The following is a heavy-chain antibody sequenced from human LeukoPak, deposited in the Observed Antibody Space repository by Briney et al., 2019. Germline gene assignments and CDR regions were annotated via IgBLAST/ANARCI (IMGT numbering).Heavy chain of an antibody. D-gene: IGHD3-9*01. J-gene: IGHJ5*02. CDR3: AKDRPLRYFDWLLHNWFDP. Sequence: GGSLRLSCAASGFTFSSYEMNWVRQAPGKGLEWVAFIRYDGSNKYYADSVKGRFTISRDNSKNTLYLQMNSLRAEDTAVYYCAKDRPLRYFDWLLHNWFDPWGQGTLVTVSS. CDR2: IRYDGSNK. V-gene: IGHV3-30*02. CDR1: GFTFSSYE.